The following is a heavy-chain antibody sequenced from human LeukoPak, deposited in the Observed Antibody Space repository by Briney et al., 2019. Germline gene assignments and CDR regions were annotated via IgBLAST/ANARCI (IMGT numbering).Heavy chain of an antibody. D-gene: IGHD2-15*01. V-gene: IGHV1-2*02. CDR3: ARELCSGGSCHETGDY. CDR1: GYTLTGYY. CDR2: INPNSGGT. J-gene: IGHJ4*02. Sequence: ASVKVSCKASGYTLTGYYMHWVRQAPGQGLEWMGWINPNSGGTNYAQKFQGRVTMTRDTSISTAYMELSRLRSDDTAVCYCARELCSGGSCHETGDYWGQGTLVTVSS.